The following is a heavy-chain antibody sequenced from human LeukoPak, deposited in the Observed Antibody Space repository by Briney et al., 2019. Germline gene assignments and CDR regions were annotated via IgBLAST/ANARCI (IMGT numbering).Heavy chain of an antibody. Sequence: GGSLRLSCAASGFLFSNYGMHWVRQAPGKGLEWVAVISYDGSSKYYADSVKGRFAISRDNSKSTLYLLMNSLRGEDTAVYYCARRTTSVTNDYWGQGTLVTVSS. CDR3: ARRTTSVTNDY. J-gene: IGHJ4*02. D-gene: IGHD4-17*01. V-gene: IGHV3-30*03. CDR1: GFLFSNYG. CDR2: ISYDGSSK.